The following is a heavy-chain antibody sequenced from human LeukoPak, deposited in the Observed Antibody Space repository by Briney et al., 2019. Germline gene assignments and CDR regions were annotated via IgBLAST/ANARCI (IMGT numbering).Heavy chain of an antibody. J-gene: IGHJ5*02. V-gene: IGHV4-39*01. CDR3: ARHAALDTKRGWNNHNWFDP. Sequence: SETLSLTCTVSGGSISSSGFYWGWIRQPPGKWLEWIGTTYYSGSTYYNPSLKSRVTISVDTSKNQFSLKLSSVTAADTAVYYSARHAALDTKRGWNNHNWFDPWGQGTLVTVSS. CDR2: TYYSGST. CDR1: GGSISSSGFY. D-gene: IGHD5-18*01.